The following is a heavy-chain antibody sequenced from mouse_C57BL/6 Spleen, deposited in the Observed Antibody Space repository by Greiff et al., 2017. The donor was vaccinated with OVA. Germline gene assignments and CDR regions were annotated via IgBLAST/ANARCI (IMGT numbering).Heavy chain of an antibody. CDR3: ARDSSGSSPFDY. CDR1: GFTFSSYG. J-gene: IGHJ2*01. D-gene: IGHD3-2*02. V-gene: IGHV5-6*01. Sequence: EVNVVESGGDLVKPGGSLKLSCAASGFTFSSYGMSWVRQTPDKRLEWVATISSGGSYTYYPASVKGRFTISRDNAKNTLYLQMSSLKSEDTAMYYCARDSSGSSPFDYWGQGTTLTVSS. CDR2: ISSGGSYT.